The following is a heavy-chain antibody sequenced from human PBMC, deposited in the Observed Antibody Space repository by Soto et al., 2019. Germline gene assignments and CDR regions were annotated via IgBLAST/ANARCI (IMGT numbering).Heavy chain of an antibody. V-gene: IGHV3-33*01. J-gene: IGHJ6*03. CDR3: ARDRTVTPHYYYYYYYMDV. Sequence: GGSLRLSCAASGFTFSSYGMHWVRQAPGKGLEWVAVIWYDGSNKYYADSVKGRFTISRDNSKNTLYLQMNSLRAEDTAVYYCARDRTVTPHYYYYYYYMDVWGKGTTVTVSS. CDR2: IWYDGSNK. CDR1: GFTFSSYG. D-gene: IGHD4-17*01.